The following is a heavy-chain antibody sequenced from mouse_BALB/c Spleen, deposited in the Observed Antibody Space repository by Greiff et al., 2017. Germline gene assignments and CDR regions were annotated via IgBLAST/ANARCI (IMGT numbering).Heavy chain of an antibody. CDR2: INPYNDGT. Sequence: VQLQQSGPELVKPGASVKMSCKASGYTFTSYVMHWVKQKPGQGLEWIGYINPYNDGTKYNEKFKGKATLTSDKSSSTAYMELSSLTSEDSAVYYCARETDYYGSSYASMDYWGQGTSVTVSS. V-gene: IGHV1-14*01. D-gene: IGHD1-1*01. J-gene: IGHJ4*01. CDR3: ARETDYYGSSYASMDY. CDR1: GYTFTSYV.